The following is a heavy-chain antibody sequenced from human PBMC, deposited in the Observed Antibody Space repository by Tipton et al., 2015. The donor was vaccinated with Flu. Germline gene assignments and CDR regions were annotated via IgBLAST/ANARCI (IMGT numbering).Heavy chain of an antibody. Sequence: QLVQSGAEVKKPGASVKVSCKASGYSLSSYPISWVRQAPGKGLEWVAVIWFDGSETRYADSAKGRFTISRDNAKSTLYLQMNSLRAEDTAVYFCGKSLWSGYSDYWGQGTLVTVSS. J-gene: IGHJ4*02. V-gene: IGHV3-33*03. CDR2: IWFDGSET. D-gene: IGHD3-3*01. CDR3: GKSLWSGYSDY. CDR1: GYSLSSYP.